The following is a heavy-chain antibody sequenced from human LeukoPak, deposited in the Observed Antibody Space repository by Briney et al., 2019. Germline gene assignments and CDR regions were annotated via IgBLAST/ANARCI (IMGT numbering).Heavy chain of an antibody. J-gene: IGHJ4*02. CDR2: NIPIFGTT. CDR3: ARGAWGYNYGYHSY. Sequence: ASVKVSCKASGGTFSSYAISWVRQAPGQGLEWMGGNIPIFGTTDYAQNFQGRVTFTTDESTSTAYMELSSLRSEDTAVYYCARGAWGYNYGYHSYWGQGTLVTVSS. CDR1: GGTFSSYA. V-gene: IGHV1-69*05. D-gene: IGHD5-18*01.